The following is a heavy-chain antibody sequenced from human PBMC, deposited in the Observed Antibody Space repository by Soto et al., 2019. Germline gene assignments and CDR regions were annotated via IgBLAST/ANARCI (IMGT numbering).Heavy chain of an antibody. J-gene: IGHJ4*02. D-gene: IGHD5-12*01. CDR2: VRGNGDPP. V-gene: IGHV3-64D*06. CDR3: VKSRGGNNFDFFD. Sequence: GGSLRLSCSASGFTFSSYAMHWVRQAPGKGLEYVSGVRGNGDPPFYADSVKGRFTISRDNSKNTLYLQMSSLGADDTAVYYCVKSRGGNNFDFFDWGQGALVTVSS. CDR1: GFTFSSYA.